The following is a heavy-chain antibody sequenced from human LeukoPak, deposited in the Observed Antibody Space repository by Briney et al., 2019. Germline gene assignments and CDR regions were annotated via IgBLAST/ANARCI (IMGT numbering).Heavy chain of an antibody. CDR1: GGSFSGYY. Sequence: SETLSLTCAVYGGSFSGYYWSWIRQPPGKGLEWIGEINHSGSTNYNPSLKSRVTISVDTSKNQFSLKLSPVTAADTAVYYCASISVRGDYWGQGTLVTVSS. V-gene: IGHV4-34*01. D-gene: IGHD3-10*01. CDR3: ASISVRGDY. CDR2: INHSGST. J-gene: IGHJ4*02.